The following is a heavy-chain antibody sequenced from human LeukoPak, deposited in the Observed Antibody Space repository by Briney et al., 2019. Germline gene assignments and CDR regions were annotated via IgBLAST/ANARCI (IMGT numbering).Heavy chain of an antibody. CDR3: ARGHQRARPNWFFDL. CDR2: IFLGDSDT. V-gene: IGHV5-51*01. CDR1: GHSVTYYW. D-gene: IGHD2-2*01. J-gene: IGHJ2*01. Sequence: EPLNFSSPDSGHSVTYYWIGTVRHMPGKRPGWMGVIFLGDSDTRYSPSFQGQITISADKSIGTAYLQWSSLKASDTAIYYCARGHQRARPNWFFDLRGRGTLVIVSP.